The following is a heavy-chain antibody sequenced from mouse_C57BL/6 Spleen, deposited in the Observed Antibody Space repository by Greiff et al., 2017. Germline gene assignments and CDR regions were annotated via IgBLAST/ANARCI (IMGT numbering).Heavy chain of an antibody. CDR1: GYTFTSYW. Sequence: QVQLQQSGAELVKPGASVKLSCKASGYTFTSYWMHWVKQRPGQGLEWIGMIHPNSGSTNYNEKFKSKATLTVDKSSSTAYMQLSSLTSEDSAVYYCALAYSNSFAYWGQGTLVTVSA. CDR3: ALAYSNSFAY. J-gene: IGHJ3*01. CDR2: IHPNSGST. D-gene: IGHD2-5*01. V-gene: IGHV1-64*01.